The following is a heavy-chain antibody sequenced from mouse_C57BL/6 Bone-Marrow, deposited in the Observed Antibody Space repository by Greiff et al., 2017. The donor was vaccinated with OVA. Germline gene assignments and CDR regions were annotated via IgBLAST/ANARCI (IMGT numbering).Heavy chain of an antibody. CDR1: GFTFSDYG. CDR3: ARQRLRRAFAY. V-gene: IGHV5-17*01. J-gene: IGHJ3*01. CDR2: ISSGSSTI. D-gene: IGHD2-4*01. Sequence: EVKVEESGGGLVKPGGSLKLSCAASGFTFSDYGMHWVRQAPEKGLEWVAYISSGSSTIYYADTVKGRFTISRDNAKNTLFLQMTSLRSEDTAMYYCARQRLRRAFAYWGQGTLVTVSA.